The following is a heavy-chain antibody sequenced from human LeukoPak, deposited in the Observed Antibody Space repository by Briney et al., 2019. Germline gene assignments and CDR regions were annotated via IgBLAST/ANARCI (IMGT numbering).Heavy chain of an antibody. J-gene: IGHJ4*02. D-gene: IGHD3-10*01. Sequence: GGSLRLSCAASGFTFEDYAMHWVRQAPGKGLEWVAGITCNSGNIAYADSVKGRFTISRDIAKKTLYLQMNSLRAEDTALDAKGLLARGLIIGGDWGQGTLVTVSS. CDR2: ITCNSGNI. CDR3: GLLARGLIIGGD. V-gene: IGHV3-9*01. CDR1: GFTFEDYA.